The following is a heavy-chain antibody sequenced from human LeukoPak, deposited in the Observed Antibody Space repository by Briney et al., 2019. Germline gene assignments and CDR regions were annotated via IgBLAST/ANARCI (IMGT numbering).Heavy chain of an antibody. J-gene: IGHJ5*02. D-gene: IGHD3-16*01. CDR2: IYYSGAT. V-gene: IGHV4-39*07. Sequence: PSETLSLTCSVSDDSIRKTRDYWGWIRQPPGKGLEWIGSIYYSGATHYNLSLKSRVTRSIGTSKSQFCLELSSVTAADPAVYYWARDGAGFDPWGQGTLVTVSS. CDR1: DDSIRKTRDY. CDR3: ARDGAGFDP.